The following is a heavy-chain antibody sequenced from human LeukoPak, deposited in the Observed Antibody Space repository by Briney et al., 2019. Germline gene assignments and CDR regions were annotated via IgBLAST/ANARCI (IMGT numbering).Heavy chain of an antibody. D-gene: IGHD3-10*01. V-gene: IGHV4-59*08. CDR3: ARRMVRGVKSWFDP. CDR1: GGSISSYY. J-gene: IGHJ5*02. Sequence: PSETLSLTCTVSGGSISSYYWSWIRQPPGKGLEWIRYIYYSGSTNYNPSLKSRVTISVDTSKNQFSPKLSSVTAADTAVYYCARRMVRGVKSWFDPWGQGTLVTVSS. CDR2: IYYSGST.